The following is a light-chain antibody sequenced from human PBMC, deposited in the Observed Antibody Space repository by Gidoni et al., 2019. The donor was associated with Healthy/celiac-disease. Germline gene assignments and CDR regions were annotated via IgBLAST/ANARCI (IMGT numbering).Light chain of an antibody. V-gene: IGKV3-11*01. CDR3: QQRSNWPPIFS. J-gene: IGKJ3*01. CDR2: DAS. CDR1: QSVSSY. Sequence: EIVLTQPPATLSLYPGERATLSCRASQSVSSYLDWYQQKPGQAPRLLTYDASNRATGIPARFSGSGSGTDFTLTISSLEPEDFAVYYCQQRSNWPPIFSFGHGTKVDIK.